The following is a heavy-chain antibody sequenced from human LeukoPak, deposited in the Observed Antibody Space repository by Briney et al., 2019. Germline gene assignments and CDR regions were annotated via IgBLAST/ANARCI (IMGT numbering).Heavy chain of an antibody. CDR1: GFTLSTYT. D-gene: IGHD6-6*01. CDR3: AREYSSSFGRAFDI. CDR2: ISSSSTI. Sequence: GGSLRLSCAASGFTLSTYTMNWVRQAPGKGLQWFSYISSSSTIYYADSVKGRFTISRDNAKNSLYLQMNSLRDEDTAVYYCAREYSSSFGRAFDIWGQGTMVAVSS. J-gene: IGHJ3*02. V-gene: IGHV3-48*02.